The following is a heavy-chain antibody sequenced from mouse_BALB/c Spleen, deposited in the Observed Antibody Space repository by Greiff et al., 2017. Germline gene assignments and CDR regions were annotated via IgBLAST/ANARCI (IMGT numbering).Heavy chain of an antibody. CDR3: TYGNYDY. CDR1: GFTFSNYW. V-gene: IGHV6-6*02. Sequence: EVKLMESGGGLVQPGGSMKLSCVASGFTFSNYWMNWVRQSPEKGLEWVAEIRLKSNNYATHYAESVKGRFTISRDDSKSSVYLQMNNLRAEDTGIYYCTYGNYDYWGQGTTLTVSS. J-gene: IGHJ2*01. CDR2: IRLKSNNYAT. D-gene: IGHD2-1*01.